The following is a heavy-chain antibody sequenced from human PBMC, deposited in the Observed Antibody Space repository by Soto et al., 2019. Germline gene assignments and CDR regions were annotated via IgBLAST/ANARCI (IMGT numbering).Heavy chain of an antibody. CDR1: GFILGDYA. Sequence: PGGSLRLSCSASGFILGDYALHWVRQAPGRGLEWLAVISFDGNQKYYADCVQGRFTVSRDNSQNTLHLQMNSLRAEDTPLYYCASPYSSRTSCPPYYYYYGLNVCRQRTTVTICS. D-gene: IGHD2-2*01. CDR2: ISFDGNQK. V-gene: IGHV3-30*17. CDR3: ASPYSSRTSCPPYYYYYGLNV. J-gene: IGHJ6*02.